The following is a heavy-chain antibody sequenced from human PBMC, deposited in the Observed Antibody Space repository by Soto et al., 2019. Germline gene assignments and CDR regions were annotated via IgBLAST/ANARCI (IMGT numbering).Heavy chain of an antibody. Sequence: PSETLSLTCAVYGGSFSGYYLSWMRQPPGKGLEWIGEINHSGSTNYNPSLKSRVTISVDTSKNQFSLKLSSVTAADTAVYYCARGIAARPDNWFDPWGQGTLVTVYS. J-gene: IGHJ5*02. D-gene: IGHD6-6*01. CDR2: INHSGST. V-gene: IGHV4-34*01. CDR1: GGSFSGYY. CDR3: ARGIAARPDNWFDP.